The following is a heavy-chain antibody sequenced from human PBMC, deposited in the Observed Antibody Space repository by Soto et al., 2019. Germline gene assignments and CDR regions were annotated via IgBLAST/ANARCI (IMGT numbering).Heavy chain of an antibody. CDR1: GFTFSSYG. J-gene: IGHJ4*02. CDR3: ARDLGYCSGGSCYSEIDY. CDR2: IWYDGSNK. Sequence: QVQLVESGGGVVQPGRSLRLSCAASGFTFSSYGMHWVRQAPGKGLEWVAVIWYDGSNKYYADSVKGRFTIYRDNSKNTLYLQMNSLRAEDTAVYYCARDLGYCSGGSCYSEIDYWGQGTLVTVSS. V-gene: IGHV3-33*01. D-gene: IGHD2-15*01.